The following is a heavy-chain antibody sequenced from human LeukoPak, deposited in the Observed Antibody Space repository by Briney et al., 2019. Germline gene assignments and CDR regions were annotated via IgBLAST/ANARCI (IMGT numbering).Heavy chain of an antibody. CDR1: GGSVSSNSYY. V-gene: IGHV4-61*01. Sequence: SETLSLTCTVSGGSVSSNSYYWRWIRQPPGTGLEWIGYIHYSWITNYNPSLKSRVTISIDTSKNQFSLKLSSVTAADTAVYYCARDFNYYGSGSFWFDPRGQGTLVTVSS. D-gene: IGHD3-10*01. J-gene: IGHJ5*02. CDR2: IHYSWIT. CDR3: ARDFNYYGSGSFWFDP.